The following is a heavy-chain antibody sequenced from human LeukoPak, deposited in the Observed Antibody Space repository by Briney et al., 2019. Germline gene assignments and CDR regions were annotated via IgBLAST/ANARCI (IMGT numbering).Heavy chain of an antibody. V-gene: IGHV1-69*06. CDR2: IIPIFGTP. J-gene: IGHJ6*03. D-gene: IGHD3-16*01. CDR3: AKQGAVRQDYYMDV. Sequence: SVKVSCKASGGSFSSYAITGVRQAPGQGLEWMGGIIPIFGTPTYAQKFQGRVTITADMGSSTAYLELTSLTSEDTARYFCAKQGAVRQDYYMDVWGNGTTVTVSS. CDR1: GGSFSSYA.